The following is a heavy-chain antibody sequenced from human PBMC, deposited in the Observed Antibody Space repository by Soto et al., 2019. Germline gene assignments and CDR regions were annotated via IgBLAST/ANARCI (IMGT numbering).Heavy chain of an antibody. J-gene: IGHJ4*02. CDR1: GGSFSGYY. V-gene: IGHV4-34*01. CDR3: AREELWFGELLNDY. D-gene: IGHD3-10*01. CDR2: INHSGST. Sequence: SETLSLTCAVYGGSFSGYYWSWIRQPPGKGLEWIGEINHSGSTNYNPSLKSRVTISVDTSKNQFPLKLSSVTAADTAVYYCAREELWFGELLNDYWGQGTLVTVSS.